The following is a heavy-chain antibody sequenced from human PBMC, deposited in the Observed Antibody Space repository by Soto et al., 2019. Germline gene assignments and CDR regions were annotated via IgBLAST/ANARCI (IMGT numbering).Heavy chain of an antibody. J-gene: IGHJ6*02. CDR2: IYSGGST. CDR3: ARDNWNRDYYYYYGMDV. V-gene: IGHV3-NL1*01. D-gene: IGHD1-20*01. Sequence: PGGSLRLSCIASGFTFRKYGMHWVRQAPGKGLEWVAIIYSGGSTYYADSVKGRFTISRDNSKNTLYLQMNSLRAEDTAVYYCARDNWNRDYYYYYGMDVWGQGTTVTVSS. CDR1: GFTFRKYG.